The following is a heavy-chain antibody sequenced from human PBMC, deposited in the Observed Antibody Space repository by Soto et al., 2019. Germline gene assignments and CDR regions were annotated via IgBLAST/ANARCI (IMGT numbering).Heavy chain of an antibody. CDR2: IYYSGST. Sequence: SETLSLTCTVSGGSISSGDYYWSWIRQPPGKGLEWMGYIYYSGSTYYNPSLKSRVAMSLDTSKNQFSLKLSSVTAADTAVYYCARFHPYTEMTTPRSYYYYGMDVWGQGTTVTVSS. CDR1: GGSISSGDYY. V-gene: IGHV4-30-4*01. CDR3: ARFHPYTEMTTPRSYYYYGMDV. J-gene: IGHJ6*02. D-gene: IGHD2-15*01.